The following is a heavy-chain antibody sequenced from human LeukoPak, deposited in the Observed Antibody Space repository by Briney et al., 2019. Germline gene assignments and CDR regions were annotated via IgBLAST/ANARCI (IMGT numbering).Heavy chain of an antibody. Sequence: SETLSLTCTVSGASVSSGSHYWNWIRRSPGRGLEWIGHIYYRGTTNYTPSLKSRVTISVDTSMNQFSLRLSSVTAADTAVYFCARSFYSSGWYTPLRWFDTWGQGTLVTVSS. D-gene: IGHD6-19*01. J-gene: IGHJ5*02. V-gene: IGHV4-61*01. CDR1: GASVSSGSHY. CDR3: ARSFYSSGWYTPLRWFDT. CDR2: IYYRGTT.